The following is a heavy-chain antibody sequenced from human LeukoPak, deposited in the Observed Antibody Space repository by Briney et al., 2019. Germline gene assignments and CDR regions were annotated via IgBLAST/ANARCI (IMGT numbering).Heavy chain of an antibody. V-gene: IGHV4-59*01. D-gene: IGHD3-10*01. CDR2: IYYSGST. Sequence: SETLSLTCTVSGGSISSYYWSWIRQPPGKGLEWIGYIYYSGSTNYSPSLKSRVTISVDASKNQFSLKLSSVTAADTAVYYCAREGGFMVRGVGNWFDPWGQGTLVTVSS. J-gene: IGHJ5*02. CDR1: GGSISSYY. CDR3: AREGGFMVRGVGNWFDP.